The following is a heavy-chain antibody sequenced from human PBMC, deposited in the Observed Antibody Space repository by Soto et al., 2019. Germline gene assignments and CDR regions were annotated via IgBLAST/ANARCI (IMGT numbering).Heavy chain of an antibody. J-gene: IGHJ4*02. CDR2: IYYSGST. D-gene: IGHD5-12*01. Sequence: TSETLSLTCTVSGGSISSSSYYWGWIRQPPGKGLEWIGSIYYSGSTYYNPSLKSRVTISVDTSKNQFSLKLSSVTAADTAVYYCARSYRVATTYFDYWGQGTLVTVSS. CDR1: GGSISSSSYY. CDR3: ARSYRVATTYFDY. V-gene: IGHV4-39*01.